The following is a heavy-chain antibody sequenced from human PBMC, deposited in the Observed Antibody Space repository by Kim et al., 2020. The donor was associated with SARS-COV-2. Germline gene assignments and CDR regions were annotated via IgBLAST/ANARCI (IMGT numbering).Heavy chain of an antibody. V-gene: IGHV3-48*04. J-gene: IGHJ3*02. Sequence: GGSLRLSCAASGFTFSSYGMNWVRQAPGKGLEWVSNISGNGSVTNYADSVRGRCTISRDNAKNTLYLQMNSLRAEDTAAYYCARARNRDVEIRGKGAMVT. CDR1: GFTFSSYG. CDR3: ARARNRDVEI. CDR2: ISGNGSVT. D-gene: IGHD3-10*01.